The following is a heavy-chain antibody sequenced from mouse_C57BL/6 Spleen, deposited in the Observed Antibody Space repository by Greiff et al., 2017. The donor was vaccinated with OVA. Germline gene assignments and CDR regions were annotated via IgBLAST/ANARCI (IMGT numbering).Heavy chain of an antibody. CDR2: ISYDGSN. J-gene: IGHJ2*01. V-gene: IGHV3-6*01. CDR1: GYSITSGYY. D-gene: IGHD3-2*02. CDR3: ARDLTAQATPFDY. Sequence: EVQLVESGPGLVKPSQSLSLTCSVTGYSITSGYYWNWIRQFPGNKLEWMGYISYDGSNNYNPSLKNRISITRDTSKNQFFLKLNSVTTEDTATYYCARDLTAQATPFDYWGQGTTLTVSS.